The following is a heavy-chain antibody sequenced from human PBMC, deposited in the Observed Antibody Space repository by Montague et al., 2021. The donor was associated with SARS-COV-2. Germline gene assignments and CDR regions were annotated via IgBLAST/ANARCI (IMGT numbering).Heavy chain of an antibody. J-gene: IGHJ6*02. D-gene: IGHD6-13*01. CDR1: GDSISTSTW. CDR3: ATLSRRTAAGTRDYFGLDV. Sequence: SETPSLTCRVSGDSISTSTWWTWVRQTPGKGLEWIGEIFHSGTIXYNPSLKSRVSISVDKSNNQFSLRLSSLIAADTAVYYCATLSRRTAAGTRDYFGLDVWGQGTTVVVSS. V-gene: IGHV4-4*02. CDR2: IFHSGTI.